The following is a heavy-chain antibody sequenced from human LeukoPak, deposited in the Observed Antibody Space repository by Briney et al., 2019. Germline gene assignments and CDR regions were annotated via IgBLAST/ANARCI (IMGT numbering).Heavy chain of an antibody. CDR3: ARDLDGSGRAFDY. CDR1: GFTFSSYA. V-gene: IGHV3-30-3*01. D-gene: IGHD3-10*01. Sequence: GGSLRLSCAASGFTFSSYAMHWVRQAPGKGLEWVAVISYDGSNKYYADSVKGRFTISRDNSKNTLYLQMNSLRAEDTAVYYCARDLDGSGRAFDYWGQGTLVTVSS. J-gene: IGHJ4*02. CDR2: ISYDGSNK.